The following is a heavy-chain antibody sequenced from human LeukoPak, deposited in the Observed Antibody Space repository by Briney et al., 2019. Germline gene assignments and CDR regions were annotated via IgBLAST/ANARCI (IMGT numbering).Heavy chain of an antibody. D-gene: IGHD2-2*01. CDR3: ARNRRQLLFDLDY. CDR2: IYYSGST. Sequence: SETLSLTCTVSGGSISSYYWSWIRQPPGKGLEWIGYIYYSGSTDYNPSLWSRVTTSVDTSKNQFSLKLSSVTAADTAVYYCARNRRQLLFDLDYWGQGTLVTVSS. CDR1: GGSISSYY. V-gene: IGHV4-59*01. J-gene: IGHJ4*02.